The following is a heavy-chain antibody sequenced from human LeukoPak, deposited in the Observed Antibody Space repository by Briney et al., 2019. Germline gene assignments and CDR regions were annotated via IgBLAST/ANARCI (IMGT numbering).Heavy chain of an antibody. Sequence: QPWGSLRLSRAASGFTFSSYEMNWVRQAPGKGLEWVSYISSSGSTIYYADSVKGRFTISRDNAKNSLYLQMNSLRAEDTAVYFCAELGITMIGGVWGKGTTVTISS. CDR3: AELGITMIGGV. CDR1: GFTFSSYE. J-gene: IGHJ6*04. D-gene: IGHD3-10*02. V-gene: IGHV3-48*03. CDR2: ISSSGSTI.